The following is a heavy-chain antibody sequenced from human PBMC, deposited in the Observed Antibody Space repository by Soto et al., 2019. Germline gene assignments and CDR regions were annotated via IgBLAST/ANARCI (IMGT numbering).Heavy chain of an antibody. CDR3: AKTRDLNKCGGTRPGSFPFDP. Sequence: GGSLRLSCAASGFTFDDYAMHWVRQAPGKGLEWVSGISWNSGNIDYADSVRGRFTISRDNAKNSVHLQMNSLRAEDTAFYYCAKTRDLNKCGGTRPGSFPFDPWGQGTLVTVPQ. D-gene: IGHD2-15*01. V-gene: IGHV3-9*01. J-gene: IGHJ5*02. CDR2: ISWNSGNI. CDR1: GFTFDDYA.